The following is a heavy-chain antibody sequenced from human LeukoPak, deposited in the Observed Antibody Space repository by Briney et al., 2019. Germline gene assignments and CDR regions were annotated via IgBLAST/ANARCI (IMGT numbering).Heavy chain of an antibody. D-gene: IGHD5-24*01. Sequence: SETLSLTCTVSGGSISSYYWSWIRQPPGKGLEWIGYIYYSGSTNYNPSLKSRVTISVDTSKNQFSLKLSSVTAADTAVYYCARDPVGSREGAFDIWGQGTMVTVSS. CDR2: IYYSGST. CDR1: GGSISSYY. J-gene: IGHJ3*02. CDR3: ARDPVGSREGAFDI. V-gene: IGHV4-59*01.